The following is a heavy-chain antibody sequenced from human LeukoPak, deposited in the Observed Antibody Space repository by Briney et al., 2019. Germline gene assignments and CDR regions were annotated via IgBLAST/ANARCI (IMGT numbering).Heavy chain of an antibody. J-gene: IGHJ4*02. CDR3: ARDGAAATKRGHFDY. D-gene: IGHD1-26*01. CDR1: GYTFTCYY. CDR2: INPTCGST. V-gene: IGHV1-46*01. Sequence: ASVKVSCKASGYTFTCYYIHGVRQAAGQGLEWMGIINPTCGSTTYGQRFQGRVTMTRDTSTLTVYIELSSLRSDDTAMYYCARDGAAATKRGHFDYWGQGTLVTVSS.